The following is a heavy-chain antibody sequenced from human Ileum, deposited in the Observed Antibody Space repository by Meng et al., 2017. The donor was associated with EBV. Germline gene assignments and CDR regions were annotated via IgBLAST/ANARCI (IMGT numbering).Heavy chain of an antibody. CDR1: GGSIGSYY. CDR3: AKRTGDRGDYFDY. CDR2: IYYTGST. D-gene: IGHD7-27*01. V-gene: IGHV4-59*01. Sequence: QVQLQQSGPGLWTPSENLSISCRVSGGSIGSYYWSWIRQPPGKGLEWIGFIYYTGSTNYNPSLGSRVTISFDPAKTQFSLNLISVTAADTAVYYCAKRTGDRGDYFDYWGQGALVTVSS. J-gene: IGHJ4*02.